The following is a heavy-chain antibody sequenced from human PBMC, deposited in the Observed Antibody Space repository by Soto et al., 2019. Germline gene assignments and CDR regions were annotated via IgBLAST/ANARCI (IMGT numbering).Heavy chain of an antibody. Sequence: ASVKVSCKASGYTFTSYGISWVRQAPGQGLEWMGWFSVYNGNTNYAQKLQGRVTMTTDTSTSTAYMELRSLRSDDTAVYYCARVEDYYDSSGYSGYWGQGTLVTVSS. J-gene: IGHJ1*01. V-gene: IGHV1-18*01. CDR2: FSVYNGNT. D-gene: IGHD3-22*01. CDR3: ARVEDYYDSSGYSGY. CDR1: GYTFTSYG.